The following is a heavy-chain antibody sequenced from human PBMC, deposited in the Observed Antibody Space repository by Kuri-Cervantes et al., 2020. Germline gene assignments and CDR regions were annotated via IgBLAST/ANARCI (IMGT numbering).Heavy chain of an antibody. CDR1: GGSISSYY. J-gene: IGHJ4*02. D-gene: IGHD1/OR15-1a*01. CDR2: IYYSGST. V-gene: IGHV4-59*12. Sequence: SETLSLTCTVSGGSISSYYWSWIRQPPGKGLEWIGYIYYSGSTYYNPSLKSLVTISVDTSKNQFSLKLSSVTAADTAVYYCASMAEQSYYFDYWGQGTLVTVSS. CDR3: ASMAEQSYYFDY.